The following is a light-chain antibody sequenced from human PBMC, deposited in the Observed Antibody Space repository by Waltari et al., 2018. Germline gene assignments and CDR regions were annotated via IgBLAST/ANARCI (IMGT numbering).Light chain of an antibody. CDR1: QTITGSW. Sequence: EIALTQSPGTLSLSPGERATISCRASQTITGSWLTWYKRQPGQAPRLLIYGASIRATGTPVRFSGSGSGTDFTLTISGLEPEDFAVYYCQQYDGSSVTFGGGTKVEVK. J-gene: IGKJ4*01. CDR3: QQYDGSSVT. CDR2: GAS. V-gene: IGKV3-20*01.